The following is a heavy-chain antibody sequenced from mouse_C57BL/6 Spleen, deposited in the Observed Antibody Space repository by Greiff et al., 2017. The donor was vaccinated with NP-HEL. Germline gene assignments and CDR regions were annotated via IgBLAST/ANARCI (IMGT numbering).Heavy chain of an antibody. J-gene: IGHJ2*01. CDR2: IYPGDGDT. D-gene: IGHD1-1*01. CDR3: AREYYGSSYPYFDY. CDR1: GYAFSSSW. V-gene: IGHV1-82*01. Sequence: VQLQQSGPELVKPGASVKISCKASGYAFSSSWMNWVKQRPGKGLEWIGRIYPGDGDTNYNGKFKGKATLTADKSSSTAYMQLSSLTSEDSAVYFCAREYYGSSYPYFDYWGQGTTLTVSS.